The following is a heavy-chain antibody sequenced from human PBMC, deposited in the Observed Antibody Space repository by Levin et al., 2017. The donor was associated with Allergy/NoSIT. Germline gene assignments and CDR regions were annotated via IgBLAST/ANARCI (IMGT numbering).Heavy chain of an antibody. CDR2: INHSGST. D-gene: IGHD3-22*01. Sequence: SQTLSLTCAVYGGSFSGYYWSWIRQPPGKGLEWIGEINHSGSTNYNPSLKSRVTISVDTSKNQFSLKLSSVTAADTAVYYCARVGGRITMIVRGPRKRSKQDYWGQGTLVTVSS. CDR3: ARVGGRITMIVRGPRKRSKQDY. J-gene: IGHJ4*02. CDR1: GGSFSGYY. V-gene: IGHV4-34*01.